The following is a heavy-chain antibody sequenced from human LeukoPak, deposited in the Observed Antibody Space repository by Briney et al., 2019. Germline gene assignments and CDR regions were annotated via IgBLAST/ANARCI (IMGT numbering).Heavy chain of an antibody. D-gene: IGHD1-26*01. V-gene: IGHV1-46*01. J-gene: IGHJ4*02. CDR2: INPSGGST. Sequence: GASVKVSCKASGYTFTGYYMHWVRRAPGQGLEWMGIINPSGGSTSYAQKFQGRVTMTRDTSTSTVYMELSSLRSEDTAVYYCARDPTTTTQVGATHDYWGQGTLVTVSS. CDR3: ARDPTTTTQVGATHDY. CDR1: GYTFTGYY.